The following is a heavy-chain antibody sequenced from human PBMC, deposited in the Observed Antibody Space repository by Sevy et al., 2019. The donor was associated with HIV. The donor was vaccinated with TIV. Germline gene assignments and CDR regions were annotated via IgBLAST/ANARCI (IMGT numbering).Heavy chain of an antibody. CDR2: ISGSGGST. D-gene: IGHD3-3*01. V-gene: IGHV3-23*01. CDR3: AGIFGDLFDY. CDR1: GFTFSSNA. J-gene: IGHJ4*02. Sequence: GGSLRLSCAASGFTFSSNAMSWVLQAPGKGLEWVSDISGSGGSTYYADSVKGRFTISRDNSKNTLYLQMNSLRAEDTAVYYYAGIFGDLFDYWGQGTLVTVSS.